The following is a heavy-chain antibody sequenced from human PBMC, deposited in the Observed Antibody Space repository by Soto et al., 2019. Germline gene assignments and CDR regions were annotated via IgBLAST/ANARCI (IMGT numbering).Heavy chain of an antibody. CDR2: ISGSSIST. V-gene: IGHV3-23*01. D-gene: IGHD4-17*01. CDR3: ASRSADGLLDY. CDR1: GFTIDSYT. J-gene: IGHJ4*02. Sequence: PGGSLRLSCAASGFTIDSYTMAWVRQAPGKGLEWVSSISGSSISTYYADSVKGRFTISRDNSNSTLYLQVNSLTAEDTAVYICASRSADGLLDYWGQGTLVTVSS.